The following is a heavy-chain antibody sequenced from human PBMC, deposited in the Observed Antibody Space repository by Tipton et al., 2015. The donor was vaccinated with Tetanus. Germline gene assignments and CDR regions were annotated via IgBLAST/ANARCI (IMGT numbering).Heavy chain of an antibody. CDR2: IFPDDSDT. CDR3: ARMYSTSSPFDH. J-gene: IGHJ4*02. V-gene: IGHV5-51*01. Sequence: QLVQSGADVKKPGESLKISCKASGYSFTSHWIGWVRQMPGKGLEWMGMIFPDDSDTRYSPSFQGHVTFSVDKSTSTVYLRWSSLKASDTAMYFCARMYSTSSPFDHWGQGTLAAVSS. D-gene: IGHD6-6*01. CDR1: GYSFTSHW.